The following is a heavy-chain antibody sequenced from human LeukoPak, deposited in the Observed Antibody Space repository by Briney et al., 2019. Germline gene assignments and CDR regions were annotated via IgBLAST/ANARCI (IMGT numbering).Heavy chain of an antibody. Sequence: GGSLRLSCAAPGFTFRSYGMHWVRQAPGKGLEWVAFTRYDGNNKYYADSVKGRFTISRDNSKNTVYLQMNSLRAEDTAVYYCARGSSSSRCDYWGQGTLVTVSS. V-gene: IGHV3-30*02. D-gene: IGHD6-6*01. CDR3: ARGSSSSRCDY. CDR1: GFTFRSYG. J-gene: IGHJ4*02. CDR2: TRYDGNNK.